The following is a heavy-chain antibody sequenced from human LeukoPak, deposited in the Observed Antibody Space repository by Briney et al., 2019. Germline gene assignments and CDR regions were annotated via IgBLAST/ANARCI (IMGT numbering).Heavy chain of an antibody. CDR2: ISYDGSNK. CDR3: ARVGDYSAFDI. CDR1: GFTFSSYA. V-gene: IGHV3-30*04. J-gene: IGHJ3*02. D-gene: IGHD4-17*01. Sequence: GGSLRLSCAASGFTFSSYAMHWVRQAPGKGLEWVAVISYDGSNKYYADSVKGRFTISRDNSKNTLYLQMNSLRAEDTAVYYCARVGDYSAFDIWGQGTMVTVSS.